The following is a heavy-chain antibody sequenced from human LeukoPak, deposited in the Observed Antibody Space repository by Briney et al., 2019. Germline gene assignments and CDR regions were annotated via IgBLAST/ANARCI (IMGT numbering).Heavy chain of an antibody. CDR1: GASISSHY. J-gene: IGHJ4*02. D-gene: IGHD6-19*01. Sequence: SESLSLTCTVSGASISSHYWGWIRQPPGKGLEWIGSIYYSGSTYYSPSLKSRVPISVDTSRTRFSLKLSSVTAGATAVYYCARDGGSSSGFDYWGQGTLVTVSS. CDR2: IYYSGST. CDR3: ARDGGSSSGFDY. V-gene: IGHV4-39*07.